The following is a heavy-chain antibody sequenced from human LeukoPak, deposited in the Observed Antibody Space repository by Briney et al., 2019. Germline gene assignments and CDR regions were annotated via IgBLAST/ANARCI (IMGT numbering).Heavy chain of an antibody. V-gene: IGHV3-7*01. CDR2: IKQDGSEK. CDR3: AREDANGDPVDY. J-gene: IGHJ4*02. CDR1: GFTFSNYW. D-gene: IGHD4-17*01. Sequence: HSGGSLRLSCAASGFTFSNYWMSWVRQAPGKGLEWVANIKQDGSEKYYVDSVKGRFTISRDNAKNSLYLQMNSLRAEDTAVYYCAREDANGDPVDYWGQGTLVTVSS.